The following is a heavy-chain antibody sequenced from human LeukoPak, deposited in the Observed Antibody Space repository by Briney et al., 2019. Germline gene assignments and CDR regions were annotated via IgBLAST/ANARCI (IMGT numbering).Heavy chain of an antibody. J-gene: IGHJ3*02. CDR2: IWYDGSNK. CDR1: GFTFSSYG. Sequence: GGSLRLSCAASGFTFSSYGMHWVRQAPGKGLEWVAVIWYDGSNKYYADSVKGRFTISRDNSKNTLYLQMNSLRAEDTAVYYCAKDRDGSGSRDAFDIWGQGTMVTVSS. V-gene: IGHV3-30*02. D-gene: IGHD3-10*01. CDR3: AKDRDGSGSRDAFDI.